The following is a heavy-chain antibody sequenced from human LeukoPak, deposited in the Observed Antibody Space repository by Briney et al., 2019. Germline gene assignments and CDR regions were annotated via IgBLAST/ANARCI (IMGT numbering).Heavy chain of an antibody. CDR2: ISYEGSLK. CDR1: GFTFSGYG. J-gene: IGHJ3*01. V-gene: IGHV3-30*18. Sequence: PGGSLRLSCVASGFTFSGYGMHWVRQAPGKGLEWVAFISYEGSLKYYGDSVEGRFTISRDNAKNALYLQMDVLRTEDTAVYYCAKQSVLSVGNAFDVWGRGTLVTVSS. D-gene: IGHD1-14*01. CDR3: AKQSVLSVGNAFDV.